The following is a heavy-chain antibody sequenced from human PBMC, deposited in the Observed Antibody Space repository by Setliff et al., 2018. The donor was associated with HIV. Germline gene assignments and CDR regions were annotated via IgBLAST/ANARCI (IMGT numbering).Heavy chain of an antibody. D-gene: IGHD6-6*01. CDR3: ATRPRIAARPFDY. CDR2: IFHSGDT. J-gene: IGHJ4*02. V-gene: IGHV4-31*03. CDR1: GVSVGGGDYY. Sequence: PSETLSLTCSVSGVSVGGGDYYWHWIRQHPEKALERIGYIFHSGDTYYNPSLKSRISMSVDTSKNQFSLELTSLTAADTAVYYCATRPRIAARPFDYWGQGMLVTVSS.